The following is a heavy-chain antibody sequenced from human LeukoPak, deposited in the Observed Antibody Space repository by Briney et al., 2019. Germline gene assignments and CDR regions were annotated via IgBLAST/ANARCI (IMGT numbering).Heavy chain of an antibody. V-gene: IGHV3-23*01. D-gene: IGHD1-26*01. CDR1: GFTFSSYA. CDR3: VKFAHGSYYGGDYYYGMDV. J-gene: IGHJ6*02. Sequence: PGGSLRLSCAASGFTFSSYAMSWVRQAPGKGLEWVSAISGSGGSTYYADSVKGRFTISRDNSNNTLYLQMNSLRAEDTAVYYCVKFAHGSYYGGDYYYGMDVWGQGTTVTVSS. CDR2: ISGSGGST.